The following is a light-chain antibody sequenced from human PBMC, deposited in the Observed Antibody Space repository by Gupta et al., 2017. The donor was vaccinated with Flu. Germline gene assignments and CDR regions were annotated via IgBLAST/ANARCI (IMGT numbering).Light chain of an antibody. CDR2: YSS. Sequence: MELTRSPGTLSASLGERAALSCRARQTVVSNSVAWYQQKPGQAPRLLLYYSSSRATGLPDRFTGSGSGTDFTLTISRLEPEDVAVYYCQQYSSSPFTFGPGTKVDF. CDR1: QTVVSNS. CDR3: QQYSSSPFT. J-gene: IGKJ3*01. V-gene: IGKV3-20*01.